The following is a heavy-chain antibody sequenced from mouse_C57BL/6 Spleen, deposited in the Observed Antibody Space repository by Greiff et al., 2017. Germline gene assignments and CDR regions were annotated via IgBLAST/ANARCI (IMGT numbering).Heavy chain of an antibody. V-gene: IGHV1-4*01. D-gene: IGHD3-2*02. CDR3: ARSEAAQAQFAY. Sequence: VQLQQSGAELARPGASVKMSCKASGYTFTSYTMHWVKQRPGPGLEWIGYITPSSGYTKYNQKFKDKATLTADKSSSTAYMQLSSLTSEDSAVYYCARSEAAQAQFAYWGQGTLVTVSA. CDR2: ITPSSGYT. CDR1: GYTFTSYT. J-gene: IGHJ3*01.